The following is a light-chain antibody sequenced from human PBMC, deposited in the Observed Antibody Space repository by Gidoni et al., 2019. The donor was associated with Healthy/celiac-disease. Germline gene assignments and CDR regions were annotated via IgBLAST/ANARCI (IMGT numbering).Light chain of an antibody. Sequence: SYELTQPPSGSVSPGQTASITCSGDKWGDKYACWYQQKPGQSPVLVIYQDSKRPSGIPERFSGSNSGNTAPLTISGTQAMDEADYYCQAWDSSSNVVFGGGTKLTVL. J-gene: IGLJ2*01. CDR3: QAWDSSSNVV. CDR1: KWGDKY. V-gene: IGLV3-1*01. CDR2: QDS.